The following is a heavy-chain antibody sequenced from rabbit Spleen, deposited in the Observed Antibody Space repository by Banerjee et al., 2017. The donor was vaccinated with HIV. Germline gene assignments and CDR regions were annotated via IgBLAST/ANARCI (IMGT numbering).Heavy chain of an antibody. Sequence: QSLEESGGDLVKPGASLTLTCTASGFSFSSSDYMCWVRQAPGKGLEWISCIAGSSSDFTYSASWAKGRFTISKTSSTTVTLQMTSLTDADTATYFCARGPGIVQWDLWGQGTLVTVS. CDR3: ARGPGIVQWDL. J-gene: IGHJ3*01. V-gene: IGHV1S40*01. D-gene: IGHD3-3*01. CDR2: IAGSSSDFT. CDR1: GFSFSSSDY.